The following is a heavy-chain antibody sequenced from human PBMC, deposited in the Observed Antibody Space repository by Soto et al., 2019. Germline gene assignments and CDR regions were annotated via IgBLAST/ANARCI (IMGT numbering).Heavy chain of an antibody. Sequence: QVQLVQSGAEVKKPGSSVKVSCKASGGTFSSYAISWVRQAPGQGLEWMGGIIPIFGTANYAQKFQGRVTITAHESTGPAYMVRGRLRSEDTAVDYCARGGQMVVVAATPSGGDHNQANWFDPWGQGTLVTVSS. CDR1: GGTFSSYA. J-gene: IGHJ5*02. CDR3: ARGGQMVVVAATPSGGDHNQANWFDP. CDR2: IIPIFGTA. V-gene: IGHV1-69*01. D-gene: IGHD2-15*01.